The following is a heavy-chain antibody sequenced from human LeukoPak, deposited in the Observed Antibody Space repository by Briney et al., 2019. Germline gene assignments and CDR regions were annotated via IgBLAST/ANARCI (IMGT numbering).Heavy chain of an antibody. CDR2: INQDGSEK. V-gene: IGHV3-7*01. D-gene: IGHD3-3*01. Sequence: GGSLRLSCAASGFTFSSYWMSWVRQAPGKGLEWVTNINQDGSEKYYVDLVKGRFTISRDNAKNSLYLQMNSLRAEDKAVYYCARDQSGMYDFWSGFDYWGQGTLVAVSS. J-gene: IGHJ4*02. CDR1: GFTFSSYW. CDR3: ARDQSGMYDFWSGFDY.